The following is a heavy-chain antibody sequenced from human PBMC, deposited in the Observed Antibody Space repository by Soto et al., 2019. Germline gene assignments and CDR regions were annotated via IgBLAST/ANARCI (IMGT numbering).Heavy chain of an antibody. CDR3: EKEPPGGWPWLDN. Sequence: QVQLVESGGGVVQPGRSLRLSCAASGFTVRTDCVHLVRQAPGKGLALVAAISYDGMKKYYADAVKGRFTISRDSAKNTASLEMNSLSIEYAAVYYCEKEPPGGWPWLDNWGHVNLVTVSS. D-gene: IGHD6-19*01. CDR2: ISYDGMKK. J-gene: IGHJ4*01. CDR1: GFTVRTDC. V-gene: IGHV3-30*18.